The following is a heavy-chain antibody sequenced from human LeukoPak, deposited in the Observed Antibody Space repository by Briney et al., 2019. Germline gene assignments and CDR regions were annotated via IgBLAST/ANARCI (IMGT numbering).Heavy chain of an antibody. J-gene: IGHJ5*02. D-gene: IGHD3-3*01. Sequence: SETLSLTCAVSGGSFSGFYWSWIRQSPGKGLEWIGENNHNKNTKYNPSLKSRVSISVDTSKNQFSLKMTSVTAADTAVYYCARRGFGYDDFWKIDPWSQGILVIVSS. V-gene: IGHV4-34*01. CDR2: NNHNKNT. CDR3: ARRGFGYDDFWKIDP. CDR1: GGSFSGFY.